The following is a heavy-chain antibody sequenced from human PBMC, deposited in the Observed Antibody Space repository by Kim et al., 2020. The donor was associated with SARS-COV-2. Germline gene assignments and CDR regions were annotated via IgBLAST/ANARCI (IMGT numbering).Heavy chain of an antibody. J-gene: IGHJ3*02. CDR1: GFTFDDYA. CDR3: AKDIRSCSSTSCYVAFDI. CDR2: ISGDGGST. V-gene: IGHV3-43*02. D-gene: IGHD2-2*01. Sequence: GGSLRLSCAASGFTFDDYAMHWVRQAPGKGLEWVSLISGDGGSTYYADSVKGRFTISRDNSKNSLYLQMNSLRTEDTALYYCAKDIRSCSSTSCYVAFDIWGQGTMVTVSS.